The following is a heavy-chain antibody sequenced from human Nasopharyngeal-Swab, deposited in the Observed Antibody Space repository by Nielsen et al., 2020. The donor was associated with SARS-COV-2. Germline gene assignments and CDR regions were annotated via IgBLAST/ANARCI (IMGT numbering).Heavy chain of an antibody. CDR3: ASTPLDSSGYYYDFHY. CDR2: ISYDGSNK. J-gene: IGHJ4*02. D-gene: IGHD3-22*01. Sequence: GGSLRLSCAASGFTFSRYTMHWVRQAPGKGLEWVAVISYDGSNKYYAESVKGRFTISRDISKNTLYLQMNSLRAEDTAVFYCASTPLDSSGYYYDFHYWGRGTLVTVSS. V-gene: IGHV3-30-3*01. CDR1: GFTFSRYT.